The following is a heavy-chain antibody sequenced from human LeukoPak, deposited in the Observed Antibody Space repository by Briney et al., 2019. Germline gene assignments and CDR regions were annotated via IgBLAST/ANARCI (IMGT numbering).Heavy chain of an antibody. Sequence: TSSETLSLTCTVSGGSISSSSYYWGWIRQPPGKGLEWIGSIYYSGSTYYNPSLKSRVTISVDTSKNQFSLKLSSVTAADTAVYYCARVRTSSITMIVVVAAFDIWGQGTMVTVSS. J-gene: IGHJ3*02. CDR3: ARVRTSSITMIVVVAAFDI. D-gene: IGHD3-22*01. V-gene: IGHV4-39*07. CDR1: GGSISSSSYY. CDR2: IYYSGST.